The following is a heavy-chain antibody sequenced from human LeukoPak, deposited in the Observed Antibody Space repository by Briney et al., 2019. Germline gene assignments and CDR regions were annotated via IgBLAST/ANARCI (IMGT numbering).Heavy chain of an antibody. V-gene: IGHV1-69*13. CDR1: GGTFSSYA. Sequence: SVKVSCKASGGTFSSYAISWVRQAPGQGLGWMGGIIPIFGTANYAQKFQGRVTITADESTSTAYMELSSLRSEDTAVYYCAREIVVVPAARDYYYYYGMDVWGQGTTVTVSS. CDR3: AREIVVVPAARDYYYYYGMDV. CDR2: IIPIFGTA. J-gene: IGHJ6*02. D-gene: IGHD2-2*01.